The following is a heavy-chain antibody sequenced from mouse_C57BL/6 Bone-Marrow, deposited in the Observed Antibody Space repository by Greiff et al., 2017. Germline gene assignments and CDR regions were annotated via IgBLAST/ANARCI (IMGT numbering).Heavy chain of an antibody. V-gene: IGHV1-53*01. CDR1: GYTFTSYW. J-gene: IGHJ4*01. CDR3: ARGPHYYAMDY. Sequence: VQLQQPGTELVKPGASVKLSCKASGYTFTSYWMHWVKQRPGQGLEWIGNINPSNGGTNYNEKVKSKVTLTVDKSSSTAYMQLISLTSEDSAVYYCARGPHYYAMDYWGQGTSVTVSS. CDR2: INPSNGGT.